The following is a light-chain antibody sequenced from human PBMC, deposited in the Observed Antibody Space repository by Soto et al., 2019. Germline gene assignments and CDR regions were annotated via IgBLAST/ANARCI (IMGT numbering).Light chain of an antibody. J-gene: IGKJ1*01. CDR3: QQYDSYPWT. CDR2: KAS. CDR1: QSVSTW. Sequence: ASQSVSTWLAWYQQKPGNAPKLLIYKASNLESGVPSRFTGSGSGTEFTLTISSLQPDDFATYYCQQYDSYPWTFGQGTKVDIK. V-gene: IGKV1-5*03.